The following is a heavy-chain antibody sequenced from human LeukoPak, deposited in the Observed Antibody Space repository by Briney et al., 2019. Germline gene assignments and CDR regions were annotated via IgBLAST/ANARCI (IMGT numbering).Heavy chain of an antibody. CDR1: GYSISSGYY. CDR2: VYHSGST. Sequence: PSETLSLTCTVSGYSISSGYYWGWIRQPPGKGLEWIGRVYHSGSTYYNPSLKSRVTISVDTSKNQFSLKLSSVTAADTAVYYCARGGTRYCSGGSCLTAGWFDPWGQGTLVTVSS. CDR3: ARGGTRYCSGGSCLTAGWFDP. D-gene: IGHD2-15*01. J-gene: IGHJ5*02. V-gene: IGHV4-38-2*02.